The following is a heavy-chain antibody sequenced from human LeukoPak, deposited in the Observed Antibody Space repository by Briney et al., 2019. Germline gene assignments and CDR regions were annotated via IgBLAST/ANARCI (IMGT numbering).Heavy chain of an antibody. CDR2: ISGSGGST. J-gene: IGHJ4*02. CDR1: GFTFSSYA. D-gene: IGHD2-2*01. Sequence: PGGSLRLSCAASGFTFSSYAMSWVRQAPGKGLEWVSAISGSGGSTYYADSVKGRFTISRDNSKNTLYLQMNSLRAEDTAVYYCAKGIVVVPAATKAYFDYWGQGTLVTVSS. CDR3: AKGIVVVPAATKAYFDY. V-gene: IGHV3-23*01.